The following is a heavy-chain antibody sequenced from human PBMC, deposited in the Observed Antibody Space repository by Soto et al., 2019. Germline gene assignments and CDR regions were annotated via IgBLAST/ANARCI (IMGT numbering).Heavy chain of an antibody. CDR2: TIPVFNTA. CDR1: GGTLSDHG. D-gene: IGHD3-22*01. J-gene: IGHJ4*02. Sequence: QVQLEQSGAEVKKPGSSVKVSCKASGGTLSDHGVAWLRQAPGQGLEWMGGTIPVFNTAKYAQKFQGRVTVTADKFTTTTSMELRSLGTDDTAVYYCARELNTESSAYYSFAFWGQGTLVTVSS. V-gene: IGHV1-69*06. CDR3: ARELNTESSAYYSFAF.